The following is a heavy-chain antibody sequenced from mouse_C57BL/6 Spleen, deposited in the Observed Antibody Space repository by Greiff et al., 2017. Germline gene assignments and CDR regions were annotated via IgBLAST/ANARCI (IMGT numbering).Heavy chain of an antibody. CDR1: GYTFTSYW. J-gene: IGHJ4*01. D-gene: IGHD1-1*01. Sequence: QVQLKQSGAELAKPGASVKLSCKASGYTFTSYWMHWLKQRPGQGLEWIGYINPSSGYTKYNQKFKDKATLTADKSSSTAYMQLSSLTYEDSAVYYCARGGGSSPYAMDYWGQGTSVTVSS. V-gene: IGHV1-7*01. CDR3: ARGGGSSPYAMDY. CDR2: INPSSGYT.